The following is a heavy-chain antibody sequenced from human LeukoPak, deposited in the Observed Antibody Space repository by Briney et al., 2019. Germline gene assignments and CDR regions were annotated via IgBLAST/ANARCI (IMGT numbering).Heavy chain of an antibody. D-gene: IGHD2-15*01. CDR3: AVEGYCSGGSCYTNWFDP. CDR1: GFTFSSYS. Sequence: PGGSLRLSCAASGFTFSSYSMNWVRQAPGKGLDWVSYISSTGTTMYYADSVKGRFTISRDNAKNSLYLQMNSLRDEDTAVYYYAVEGYCSGGSCYTNWFDPWGQGTLITVSS. V-gene: IGHV3-48*02. CDR2: ISSTGTTM. J-gene: IGHJ5*02.